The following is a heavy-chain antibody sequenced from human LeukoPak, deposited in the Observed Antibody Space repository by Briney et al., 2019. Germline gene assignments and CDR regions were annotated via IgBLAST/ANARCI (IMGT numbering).Heavy chain of an antibody. J-gene: IGHJ5*02. D-gene: IGHD5/OR15-5a*01. Sequence: GASVKVSCTASGGTFISYAISWVRQAPGQGLEWMGGIIPIFGTANYAQKFQGRVTITTDESTSTAYMELSSLRSEDTAVYYCARVVSVPRFGFDPWGQGTLVTVSS. CDR2: IIPIFGTA. CDR1: GGTFISYA. CDR3: ARVVSVPRFGFDP. V-gene: IGHV1-69*05.